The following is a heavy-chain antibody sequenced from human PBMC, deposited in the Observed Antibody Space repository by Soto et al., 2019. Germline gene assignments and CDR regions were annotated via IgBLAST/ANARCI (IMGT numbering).Heavy chain of an antibody. V-gene: IGHV3-21*01. D-gene: IGHD3-3*01. Sequence: GGSLRLSCAASGFTFSSYSMNWVRQAPGKGLEWVSSISSSSSYIYYADSVKGRFTISRDNAKNSLYLQMNSLRAEDTAVYYCARXPGNLEWLERYYYGMDVWGQGTTVTVSS. J-gene: IGHJ6*02. CDR3: ARXPGNLEWLERYYYGMDV. CDR1: GFTFSSYS. CDR2: ISSSSSYI.